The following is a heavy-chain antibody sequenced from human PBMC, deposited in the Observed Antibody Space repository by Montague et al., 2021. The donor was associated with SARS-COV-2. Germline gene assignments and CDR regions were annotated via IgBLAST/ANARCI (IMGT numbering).Heavy chain of an antibody. CDR1: GGSISISSYY. Sequence: SETLSLTCTVSGGSISISSYYWGWLRQPPGKGLEWIVCIYYSGSTXYNPSLKSRVTISVDTSKNQFSLKLSSVTAADTTVYYCARQDDILTGYYYYGMDVWGQGTTVTVSS. CDR2: IYYSGST. V-gene: IGHV4-39*01. CDR3: ARQDDILTGYYYYGMDV. D-gene: IGHD3-9*01. J-gene: IGHJ6*02.